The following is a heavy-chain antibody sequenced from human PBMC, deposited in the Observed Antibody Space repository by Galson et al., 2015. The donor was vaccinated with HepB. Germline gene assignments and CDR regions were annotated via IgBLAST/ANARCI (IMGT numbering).Heavy chain of an antibody. CDR1: GFTFSSYA. CDR2: ISGSGGST. V-gene: IGHV3-23*01. J-gene: IGHJ3*02. CDR3: AKDLTYYYDSSGYYWTAFDI. Sequence: SLRLSCAASGFTFSSYAMSWVRQAPGKGLEWVSAISGSGGSTYYADSVKGRFTISRDNSKNTLYLQMNSLRAEDTAVYYCAKDLTYYYDSSGYYWTAFDIWGQGTMVTVSS. D-gene: IGHD3-22*01.